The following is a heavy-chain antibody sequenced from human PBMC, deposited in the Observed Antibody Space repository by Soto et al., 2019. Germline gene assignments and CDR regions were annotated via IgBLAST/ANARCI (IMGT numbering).Heavy chain of an antibody. CDR3: ARGPSSLTRFDY. CDR2: IAYDGSNK. CDR1: GFTFSSYA. D-gene: IGHD2-2*01. Sequence: LRLSCAASGFTFSSYAMHWVRQAPGKGLEWVAVIAYDGSNKYYADSVKGRFTISRDNSKNTLYLQMNSLRAEDTAVYYCARGPSSLTRFDYWGQGTLVTVSS. V-gene: IGHV3-30-3*01. J-gene: IGHJ4*02.